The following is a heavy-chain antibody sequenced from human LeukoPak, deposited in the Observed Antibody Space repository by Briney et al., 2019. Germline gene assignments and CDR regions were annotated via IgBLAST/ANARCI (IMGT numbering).Heavy chain of an antibody. CDR2: IGGSGGST. CDR3: AKDSIIVVVVAATLDY. D-gene: IGHD2-15*01. J-gene: IGHJ4*02. Sequence: GGSLRLSCAASGFTFSNYAMSWVRLAPGKGLEWVSAIGGSGGSTYYADSVKGRFTISRDNSKNTLYLQMNSLRAEDTAVYYCAKDSIIVVVVAATLDYWGQGTLVTVSS. CDR1: GFTFSNYA. V-gene: IGHV3-23*01.